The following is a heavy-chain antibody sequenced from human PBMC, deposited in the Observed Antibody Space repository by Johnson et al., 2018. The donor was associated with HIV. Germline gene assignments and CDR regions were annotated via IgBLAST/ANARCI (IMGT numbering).Heavy chain of an antibody. V-gene: IGHV3-9*01. CDR1: GFTFSDYY. D-gene: IGHD4-11*01. Sequence: VQLVESGGNLVQPGRSLRLSCAASGFTFSDYYMSWVRQAPGKGPEWVSGINWNSGSRGYADSVKGRFTISRDNAKNSLYVQMNSLRAEDTAVYYCAKDTYSHRLTVTESGFDIWGQGTMVTVSS. CDR3: AKDTYSHRLTVTESGFDI. CDR2: INWNSGSR. J-gene: IGHJ3*02.